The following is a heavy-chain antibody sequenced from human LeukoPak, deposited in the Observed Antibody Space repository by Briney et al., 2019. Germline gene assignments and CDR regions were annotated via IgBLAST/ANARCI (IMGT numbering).Heavy chain of an antibody. Sequence: PGGSLRLSCAASGFTFSSYAMSWVRQAPGKGLEWVSAISGSGGSTYYADSVEGRFTISRDNSKNTLYLQMNSLRAEDTAVYYCAKDRVYSSGWYYFDYWGQGTLVTVSS. CDR2: ISGSGGST. V-gene: IGHV3-23*01. CDR3: AKDRVYSSGWYYFDY. CDR1: GFTFSSYA. J-gene: IGHJ4*02. D-gene: IGHD6-19*01.